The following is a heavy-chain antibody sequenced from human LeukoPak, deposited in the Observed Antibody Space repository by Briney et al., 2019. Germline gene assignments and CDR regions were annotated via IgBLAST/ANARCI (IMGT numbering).Heavy chain of an antibody. CDR1: GGSISSSSYY. J-gene: IGHJ4*02. CDR3: ARHPPYYDFWSGYWPIEPFDY. CDR2: IYYSGST. Sequence: SETLSLTCTVSGGSISSSSYYWGWIRQPPGKGLEWIGSIYYSGSTYYNPSLKSRVTISVDTSKNQFSLKLSSVTAADTAVYYCARHPPYYDFWSGYWPIEPFDYWGQGTLVTVSS. V-gene: IGHV4-39*01. D-gene: IGHD3-3*01.